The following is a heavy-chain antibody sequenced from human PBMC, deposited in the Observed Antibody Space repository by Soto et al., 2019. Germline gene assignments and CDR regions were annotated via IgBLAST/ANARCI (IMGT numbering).Heavy chain of an antibody. CDR2: IWYDGSNK. Sequence: PGGSLRLSCAASGFTFSSYGMHWVRQAPGKGLEWVAVIWYDGSNKYYADSVKGRFTISRDNSKNTLYLQMNSLRAEDTAVYYCAKDGIPLRFLEWRGYFDYWGQGT. V-gene: IGHV3-30*02. CDR1: GFTFSSYG. D-gene: IGHD3-3*01. J-gene: IGHJ4*02. CDR3: AKDGIPLRFLEWRGYFDY.